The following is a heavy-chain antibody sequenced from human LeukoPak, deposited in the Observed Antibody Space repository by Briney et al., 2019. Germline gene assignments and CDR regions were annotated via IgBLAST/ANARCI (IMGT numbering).Heavy chain of an antibody. J-gene: IGHJ4*02. CDR3: ARGDTAPSPLDY. CDR1: GFTFSSYS. Sequence: TGGSLRLPCAASGFTFSSYSMNWVRQAPGKGLEWVSSISSSSSYIYYADSVKGRFTISRDNAKNSLYLQMNSLRAEDTAVYYCARGDTAPSPLDYWGQGTLVTVSS. D-gene: IGHD5-18*01. V-gene: IGHV3-21*01. CDR2: ISSSSSYI.